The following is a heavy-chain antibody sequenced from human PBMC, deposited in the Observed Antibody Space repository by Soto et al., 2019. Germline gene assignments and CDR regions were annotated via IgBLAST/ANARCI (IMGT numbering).Heavy chain of an antibody. V-gene: IGHV4-31*03. CDR1: GGSISSGGYY. CDR2: IYYSGST. CDR3: ARGTTKKSYYYYYMDV. D-gene: IGHD4-17*01. J-gene: IGHJ6*03. Sequence: PSETLSLTCTVSGGSISSGGYYWSWIRQHPGKGLEWIGYIYYSGSTYYNPSLKSRVTISVDTSKNQFSLKLSSVTAADTAVYYRARGTTKKSYYYYYMDVWGKGTTVTVSS.